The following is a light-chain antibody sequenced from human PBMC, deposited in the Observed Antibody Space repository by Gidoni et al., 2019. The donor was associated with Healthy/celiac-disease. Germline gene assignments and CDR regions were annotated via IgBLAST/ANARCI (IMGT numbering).Light chain of an antibody. CDR3: GTWDSSLGAEDVV. V-gene: IGLV1-51*01. CDR2: DNN. J-gene: IGLJ2*01. Sequence: QSVLTQPPSVSAAPGQKVTISCSGSSSNIGNNYISWYQQLPGTAPKLLIYDNNKRPSGIPDRFSGSKSGTSATLGITGLQTGDEADYYCGTWDSSLGAEDVVFGGGTKLTVL. CDR1: SSNIGNNY.